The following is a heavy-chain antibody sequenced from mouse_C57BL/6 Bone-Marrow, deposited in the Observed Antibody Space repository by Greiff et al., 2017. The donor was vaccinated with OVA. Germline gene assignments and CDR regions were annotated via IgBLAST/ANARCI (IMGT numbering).Heavy chain of an antibody. CDR1: GYTFTDYE. J-gene: IGHJ1*03. V-gene: IGHV1-15*01. D-gene: IGHD1-1*01. CDR2: IDPETGGT. Sequence: VQLQQSGAELVRPGASVTLSCKASGYTFTDYEMHWVKQTPVHGLEWIGAIDPETGGTAYNQKFKGKATLTVDKSSSTAYMELRSLTSEDTAVYYCARDYYGSSYRDWYFDVWGTGTTVTVSS. CDR3: ARDYYGSSYRDWYFDV.